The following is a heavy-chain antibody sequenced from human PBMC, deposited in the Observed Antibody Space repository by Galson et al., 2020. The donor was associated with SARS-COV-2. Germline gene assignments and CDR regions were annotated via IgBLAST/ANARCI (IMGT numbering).Heavy chain of an antibody. J-gene: IGHJ4*02. CDR3: SREGWQGGY. CDR1: GFSFNDFW. Sequence: GGSLRLSCAASGFSFNDFWMSWFRQAPGKGLEWVANIRGDGSETNYVDSVQGRFFISRDNAIDSLFLQMNNLTVDDTAGYFCSREGWQGGYWGQGTRVTVSS. CDR2: IRGDGSET. D-gene: IGHD6-19*01. V-gene: IGHV3-7*01.